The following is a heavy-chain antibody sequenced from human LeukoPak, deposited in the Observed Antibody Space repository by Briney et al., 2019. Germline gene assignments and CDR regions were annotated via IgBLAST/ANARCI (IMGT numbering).Heavy chain of an antibody. J-gene: IGHJ4*02. CDR1: GFTFSSYW. CDR3: ARDKGYSSGPVLEN. D-gene: IGHD6-19*01. CDR2: IKQDGSEK. Sequence: PGGSLRLSCAASGFTFSSYWMSWVRQAPGKGLEWVANIKQDGSEKYYVDSVKGRFTISRDNAKNSLYLQMNSLRAEDTAVYYCARDKGYSSGPVLENWGQGTLVTVSS. V-gene: IGHV3-7*01.